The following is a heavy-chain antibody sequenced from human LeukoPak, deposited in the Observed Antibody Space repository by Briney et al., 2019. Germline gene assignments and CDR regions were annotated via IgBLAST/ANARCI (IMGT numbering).Heavy chain of an antibody. CDR1: GYTFTGYY. CDR3: ARAPTQSLVATQYYYYYYMDV. CDR2: INPNSGGT. Sequence: GASVKVSCKASGYTFTGYYMHWVRQAPGQGLEWMGWINPNSGGTNYAQKFQGRVTMTRDTSISTAYMELSRLRSDDTAVYYCARAPTQSLVATQYYYYYYMDVWGKGTTVTVSS. D-gene: IGHD5-12*01. V-gene: IGHV1-2*02. J-gene: IGHJ6*03.